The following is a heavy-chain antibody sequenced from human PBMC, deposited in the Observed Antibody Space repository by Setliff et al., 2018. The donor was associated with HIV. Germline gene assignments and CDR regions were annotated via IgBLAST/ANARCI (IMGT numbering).Heavy chain of an antibody. CDR1: GFIFRTYA. CDR3: AKGGGLSFRYHDWFVKI. CDR2: ISGSGGST. Sequence: GSLRLSCAASGFIFRTYAMSWVRQAPGKGLEWVSAISGSGGSTYYADSVKGRFTISRDNSKNTLYLQMNSLRAEDTAVYYCAKGGGLSFRYHDWFVKIWGQGTLVTVSS. J-gene: IGHJ3*02. D-gene: IGHD3-9*01. V-gene: IGHV3-23*01.